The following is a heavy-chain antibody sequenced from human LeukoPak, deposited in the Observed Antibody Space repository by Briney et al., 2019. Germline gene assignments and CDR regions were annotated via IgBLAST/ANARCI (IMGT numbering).Heavy chain of an antibody. CDR2: ISSSSSYI. CDR3: ARCDGDYVYSSSDY. J-gene: IGHJ4*02. D-gene: IGHD6-6*01. Sequence: GGSLRLSCAASGFTFSSYSMNWVRQAPGKGLEWVSSISSSSSYIYYADSVKGRFTISRDNAKNSLYLQMNSLRAEDTAVYYCARCDGDYVYSSSDYWGQGTLVTVSS. CDR1: GFTFSSYS. V-gene: IGHV3-21*01.